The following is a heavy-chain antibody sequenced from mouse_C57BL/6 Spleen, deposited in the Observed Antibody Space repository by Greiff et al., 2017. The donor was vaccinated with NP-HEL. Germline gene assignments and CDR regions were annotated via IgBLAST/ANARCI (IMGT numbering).Heavy chain of an antibody. CDR3: ARLDYDYDAAYYYAMDY. CDR2: INPSNGGT. Sequence: QVQLQQSGTELVKPGASVKLSCKASGYTFTSYWMHWVKQRPGQGLEWIGNINPSNGGTNYNEKFKSKATLTVDKSSSTAYMQLSSLTSEDSAVYYCARLDYDYDAAYYYAMDYWGQGTSVTVSS. D-gene: IGHD2-4*01. J-gene: IGHJ4*01. CDR1: GYTFTSYW. V-gene: IGHV1-53*01.